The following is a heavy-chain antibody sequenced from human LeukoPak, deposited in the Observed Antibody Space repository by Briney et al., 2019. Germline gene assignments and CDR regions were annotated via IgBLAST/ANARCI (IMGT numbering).Heavy chain of an antibody. V-gene: IGHV4-59*08. Sequence: PSETLSLTCTVSGGSISSYYWSWIRQPPGKALECLGYIHYSGSTNYNPSLKSRVTISVDPSKNQFSLRLISVTAADTAVYYCARRSTSGSYWDYFDYWGQGTLVTVSS. J-gene: IGHJ4*02. CDR3: ARRSTSGSYWDYFDY. CDR1: GGSISSYY. D-gene: IGHD1-26*01. CDR2: IHYSGST.